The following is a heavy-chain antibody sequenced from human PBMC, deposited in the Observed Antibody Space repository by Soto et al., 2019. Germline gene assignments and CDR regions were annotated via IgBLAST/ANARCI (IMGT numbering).Heavy chain of an antibody. CDR3: AKDRENVVVPAAIWFGP. D-gene: IGHD2-2*01. Sequence: SLILFCAAPGVTFSSYAMSWVRQAPGKGLEWVSAISGSGGSTYYADSVKGRFTISRDNSKNTLYLQMNSLRAEDTAVYYCAKDRENVVVPAAIWFGPWGQGTLVTVSS. V-gene: IGHV3-23*01. CDR2: ISGSGGST. CDR1: GVTFSSYA. J-gene: IGHJ5*02.